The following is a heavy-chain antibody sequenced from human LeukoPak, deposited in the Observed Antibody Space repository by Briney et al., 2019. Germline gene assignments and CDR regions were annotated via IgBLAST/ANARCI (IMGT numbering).Heavy chain of an antibody. D-gene: IGHD6-19*01. CDR2: ISYDGSNK. V-gene: IGHV3-30*18. CDR1: GFTFSSYA. CDR3: AKSKPLAVAGYYFDY. J-gene: IGHJ4*02. Sequence: PGGSLRLSCAASGFTFSSYAMSWVRQAPGKGLEWVAVISYDGSNKYYADSVKGRFTISRDNSKNTLYLQMNSLRAEDTAVYYCAKSKPLAVAGYYFDYWGQGTLVTVSS.